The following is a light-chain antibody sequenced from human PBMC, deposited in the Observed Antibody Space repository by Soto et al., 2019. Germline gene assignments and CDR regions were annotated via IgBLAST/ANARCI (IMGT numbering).Light chain of an antibody. CDR2: EVS. Sequence: QSALTQPPSASGSPGQSVTISCTGTSSDVGGYNYVSWYQQHPGKAPKVIIYEVSKRPSGVPDRFSGSKSGSTASLTISGLQAEDEADYYCSSDTSTSAVLFGGGTKLTVL. V-gene: IGLV2-8*01. CDR3: SSDTSTSAVL. CDR1: SSDVGGYNY. J-gene: IGLJ2*01.